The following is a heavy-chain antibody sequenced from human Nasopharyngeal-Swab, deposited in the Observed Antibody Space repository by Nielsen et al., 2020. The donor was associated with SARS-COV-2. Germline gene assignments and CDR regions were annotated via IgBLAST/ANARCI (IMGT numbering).Heavy chain of an antibody. J-gene: IGHJ6*02. CDR2: ISYGGSNK. CDR1: GFTFSSYA. CDR3: ARGLPPMDV. V-gene: IGHV3-30-3*01. Sequence: GRSLRLSCAASGFTFSSYAMHWVRQAPGKGLEWVAVISYGGSNKYYADSVKGRFTISRDNSKNTLYLQMNSLRAEDTAVYYCARGLPPMDVWGQGTTVTVSS.